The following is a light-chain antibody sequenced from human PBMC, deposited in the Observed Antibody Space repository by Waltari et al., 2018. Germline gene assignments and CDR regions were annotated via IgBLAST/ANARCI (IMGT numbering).Light chain of an antibody. CDR1: SSDLGGYNY. CDR3: SSYIDSSTLEL. CDR2: DVS. J-gene: IGLJ2*01. Sequence: QSALTPPASVSGSPGQSITISCTGTSSDLGGYNYVSRYQQVPGKAPKLIIYDVSNRPSGVSSRFSGSKSGNTASLTISGLQAEDEANYYCSSYIDSSTLELFGGGTSLTVL. V-gene: IGLV2-14*03.